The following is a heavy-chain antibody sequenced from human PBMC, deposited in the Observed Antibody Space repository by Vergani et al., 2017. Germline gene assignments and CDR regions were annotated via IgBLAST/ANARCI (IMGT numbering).Heavy chain of an antibody. CDR2: IWYDGSNK. CDR1: GFTFSSYG. V-gene: IGHV3-33*01. D-gene: IGHD6-13*01. CDR3: ARDLGIAAALGY. J-gene: IGHJ4*02. Sequence: VHLLESGGGLVQSGGSLRLSCAASGFTFSSYGMHWVRQAPGKGLEWVAVIWYDGSNKYYADSVKGRFTISRDNSKNTLYLQMNSLRAEDTAVYYCARDLGIAAALGYWGQGTLVTVSS.